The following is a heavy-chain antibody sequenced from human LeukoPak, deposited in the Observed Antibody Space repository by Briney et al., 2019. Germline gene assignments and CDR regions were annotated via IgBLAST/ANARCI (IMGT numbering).Heavy chain of an antibody. CDR1: GFTFDDYG. V-gene: IGHV3-20*04. CDR3: ARYGGYSGYAHYYYMDV. CDR2: INWNGGST. Sequence: GGSLRLSCAASGFTFDDYGMSWVRQAPGKGLEWVSGINWNGGSTGYADSVKGRFTISRDNAKNSLYLQMNSLRAEDTALYYCARYGGYSGYAHYYYMDVWGKGTTVTVSS. J-gene: IGHJ6*03. D-gene: IGHD5-12*01.